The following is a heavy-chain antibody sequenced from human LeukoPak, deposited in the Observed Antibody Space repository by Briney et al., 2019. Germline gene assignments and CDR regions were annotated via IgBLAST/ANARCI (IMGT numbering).Heavy chain of an antibody. CDR1: GVTFSSYG. V-gene: IGHV3-30*03. D-gene: IGHD3-22*01. CDR2: ISSDGNDK. Sequence: GGSLRLSCAASGVTFSSYGMHWVCQAPGKGLEWVALISSDGNDKLYGDSVKGRFTISRDNAKNSLYLDMNSLRDEDTAIYYCVSSHDSSGNDWGQGTLVTVTS. J-gene: IGHJ4*02. CDR3: VSSHDSSGND.